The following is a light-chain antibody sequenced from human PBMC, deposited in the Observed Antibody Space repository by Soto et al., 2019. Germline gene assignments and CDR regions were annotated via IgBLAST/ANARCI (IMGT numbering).Light chain of an antibody. V-gene: IGLV2-14*01. CDR3: SSYTSSSINWV. Sequence: QSALTQPASVSGSPGQSITISCTGTSSDVGGYNYVSWYQQHPGKAPKLMIYEVSNRPSGVSNRFSGSKSGNTASLTISGLQAEDEADYYCSSYTSSSINWVFGGGT. CDR2: EVS. CDR1: SSDVGGYNY. J-gene: IGLJ3*02.